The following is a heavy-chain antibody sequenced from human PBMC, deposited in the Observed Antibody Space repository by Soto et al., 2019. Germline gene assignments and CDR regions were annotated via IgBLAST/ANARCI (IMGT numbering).Heavy chain of an antibody. Sequence: QVQLVQSGAEVKKPGASVKVSCKASGYTFTSYGISWVRQAPGQGLEWMGWISAYNGNTNYEQKLQGRVTMTTDTSTSTAYMELRSLRADDTAVYYCARGRITMVRGPGWFDPWGQGTLVTVSS. D-gene: IGHD3-10*01. CDR3: ARGRITMVRGPGWFDP. CDR1: GYTFTSYG. J-gene: IGHJ5*02. V-gene: IGHV1-18*01. CDR2: ISAYNGNT.